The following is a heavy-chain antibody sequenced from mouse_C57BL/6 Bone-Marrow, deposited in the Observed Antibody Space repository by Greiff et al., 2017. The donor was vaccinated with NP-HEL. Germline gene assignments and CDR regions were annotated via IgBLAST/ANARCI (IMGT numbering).Heavy chain of an antibody. J-gene: IGHJ2*01. Sequence: QVQLQQPGAELVMPGASVKLSCKASGYTFTSYWMHWVKQRPGQGLEWIGEIDPSDSYTNYNQKFKGKSTLTVDKSSSTAYMQLSSLTSEDSAVYCCARDNSSSAYYIDYWGQGTTLTVSS. V-gene: IGHV1-69*01. CDR1: GYTFTSYW. D-gene: IGHD1-1*01. CDR2: IDPSDSYT. CDR3: ARDNSSSAYYIDY.